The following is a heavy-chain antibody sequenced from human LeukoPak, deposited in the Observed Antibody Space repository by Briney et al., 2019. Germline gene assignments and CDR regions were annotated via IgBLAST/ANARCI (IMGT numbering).Heavy chain of an antibody. CDR2: INHSGST. D-gene: IGHD3-22*01. CDR1: GGSFSGYY. CDR3: ARLGYYDSSGLHDY. V-gene: IGHV4-34*01. J-gene: IGHJ4*02. Sequence: SETLSLTCAVYGGSFSGYYWSWIRQPPGKGLEWIGEINHSGSTNYNPSLKSRVTISVDTSKNQFSLKLSSVTAADTAVYYCARLGYYDSSGLHDYWGQGTLVTVSS.